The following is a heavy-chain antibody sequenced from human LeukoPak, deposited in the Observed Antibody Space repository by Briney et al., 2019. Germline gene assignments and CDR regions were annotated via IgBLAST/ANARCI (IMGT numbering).Heavy chain of an antibody. Sequence: PSETLSLTCAVYGGSFSGYFWSWLRQPPGKGLEWIGEINHGVSTNYNPSLKSRVTISVGTSKNQFSLRLSSVTAADTAVYYCARGQQQLADYYYYYMDVWGKGTTVTVSS. V-gene: IGHV4-34*01. CDR2: INHGVST. CDR3: ARGQQQLADYYYYYMDV. J-gene: IGHJ6*03. D-gene: IGHD6-13*01. CDR1: GGSFSGYF.